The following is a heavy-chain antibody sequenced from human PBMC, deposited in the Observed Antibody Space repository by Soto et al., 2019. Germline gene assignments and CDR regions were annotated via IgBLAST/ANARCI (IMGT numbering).Heavy chain of an antibody. Sequence: QVQLVQSGAEVKKPGASVKVSCKASGYTFTSYGISWVRQAPGQGLEWMGWISPYNGNTNYAQNLQGRVTMTTDTSTSTAYMVLRSLRSDEAAVYYCARDRRYNWNYGWFDPWGQGTLVTVSS. V-gene: IGHV1-18*01. J-gene: IGHJ5*02. D-gene: IGHD1-7*01. CDR1: GYTFTSYG. CDR2: ISPYNGNT. CDR3: ARDRRYNWNYGWFDP.